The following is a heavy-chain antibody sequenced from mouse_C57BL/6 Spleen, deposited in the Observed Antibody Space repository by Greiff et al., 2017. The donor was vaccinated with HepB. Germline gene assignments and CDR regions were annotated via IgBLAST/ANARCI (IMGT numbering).Heavy chain of an antibody. CDR2: INPSTGGT. CDR3: ASLGVYAGSPY. V-gene: IGHV1-42*01. Sequence: VQLQQSGPELVKPGASVKISCKASGYSFTGYYMNWVKQSPEKSLEWIGEINPSTGGTTYNQKFKAKATLTVDKSSSTAYMQLKSLTSEDSAVDYCASLGVYAGSPYWGQGTLVTVSA. CDR1: GYSFTGYY. D-gene: IGHD3-3*01. J-gene: IGHJ3*01.